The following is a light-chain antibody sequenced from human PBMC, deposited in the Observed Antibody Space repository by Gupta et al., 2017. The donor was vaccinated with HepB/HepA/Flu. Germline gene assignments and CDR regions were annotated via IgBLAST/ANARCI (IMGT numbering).Light chain of an antibody. CDR3: NSRDTSGNHWV. V-gene: IGLV3-19*01. CDR1: TLRGSY. CDR2: RKN. J-gene: IGLJ3*02. Sequence: SSELTPDPAVSVALGPTVTITCHGDTLRGSYASWYQQNPGQAPVLVLYRKNYRPSGSPDRFSGSNSGNTASLTIIGAQAEDEADYYCNSRDTSGNHWVFGGGTKLTVL.